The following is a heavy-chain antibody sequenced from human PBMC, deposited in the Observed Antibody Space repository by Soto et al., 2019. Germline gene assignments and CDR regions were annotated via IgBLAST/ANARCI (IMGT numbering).Heavy chain of an antibody. V-gene: IGHV3-11*06. J-gene: IGHJ5*02. Sequence: QVQLVESGGGLVKPGGSLRLSCAASGFTFSDYYMSWIRQAPGKGLEWVSYISSSSSYTNYADSVKGRFTISRDNAKNSLYLQMDSLRAEDTAVYYCARARIAAAGSWFDPWGQGTLVTVSS. D-gene: IGHD6-13*01. CDR2: ISSSSSYT. CDR3: ARARIAAAGSWFDP. CDR1: GFTFSDYY.